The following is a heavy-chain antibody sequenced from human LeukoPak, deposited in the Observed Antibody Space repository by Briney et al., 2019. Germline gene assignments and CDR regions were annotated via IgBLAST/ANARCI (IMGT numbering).Heavy chain of an antibody. D-gene: IGHD1-26*01. V-gene: IGHV3-7*01. Sequence: GGSLRLSCLASGFAFSSYWMSWVRQAPAKGLEWVANIKQDGGEKYYVDSVKGRFTISRDNAKNSLFLQMNSLRVEDTAVYYCARLGGSYYTYWGQGTLVTVSS. J-gene: IGHJ4*02. CDR3: ARLGGSYYTY. CDR1: GFAFSSYW. CDR2: IKQDGGEK.